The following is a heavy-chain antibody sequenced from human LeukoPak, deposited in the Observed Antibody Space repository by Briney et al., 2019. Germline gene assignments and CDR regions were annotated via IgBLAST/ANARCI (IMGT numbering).Heavy chain of an antibody. V-gene: IGHV3-66*02. J-gene: IGHJ4*02. CDR2: IYSGGST. CDR3: AREGWNPPWGY. D-gene: IGHD1-1*01. Sequence: PGGSLRLSCAASGFTVSSNYMSWVRQAPGKGLEWVSVIYSGGSTYYADSVKGRFTISRDNSKNTLYLQMNRLRAEDTAVYYRAREGWNPPWGYWGQGTLVTVSS. CDR1: GFTVSSNY.